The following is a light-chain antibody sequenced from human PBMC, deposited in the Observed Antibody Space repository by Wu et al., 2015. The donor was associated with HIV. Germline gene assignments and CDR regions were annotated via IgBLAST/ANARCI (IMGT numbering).Light chain of an antibody. CDR2: SAS. CDR3: QQYGSSIFT. J-gene: IGKJ3*01. V-gene: IGKV3-20*01. CDR1: QTIARSH. Sequence: EIVLTQSPATLSLSPGERATLSCKASQTIARSHLAWYQQKPGQPPRLLIYSASSRAPGIPDRFSGSGSRTDFTLTISRLEPEDFAVYYCQQYGSSIFTFGPGTKVDIK.